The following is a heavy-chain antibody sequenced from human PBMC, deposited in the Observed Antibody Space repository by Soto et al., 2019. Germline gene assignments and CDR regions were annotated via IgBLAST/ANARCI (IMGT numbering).Heavy chain of an antibody. CDR3: AREAFWSGYLSFDY. D-gene: IGHD3-3*01. V-gene: IGHV3-21*01. Sequence: PGGSLRLSCAASGFTFSSYSMNWVRQAPGKGLEWVSSISSSSSYIYYADSVKGRFTISRDNAKNSLYLQMNSLRAEDTAVYYCAREAFWSGYLSFDYWGQGTLVTVSS. J-gene: IGHJ4*02. CDR1: GFTFSSYS. CDR2: ISSSSSYI.